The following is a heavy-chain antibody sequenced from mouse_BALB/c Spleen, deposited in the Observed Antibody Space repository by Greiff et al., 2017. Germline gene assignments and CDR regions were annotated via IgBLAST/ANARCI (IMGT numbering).Heavy chain of an antibody. D-gene: IGHD2-4*01. Sequence: EVQLVESGPELVKPGASVKISCKASGYTFTDYNMHWVKQSHGKSLEWIGYIYPYNGGTGYNQKFKSKATLTVDNSSSTAYMELRSLTSEDSAVYYCARGGLMITPPGFAYWGQGTLVTVSA. J-gene: IGHJ3*01. V-gene: IGHV1S29*02. CDR3: ARGGLMITPPGFAY. CDR1: GYTFTDYN. CDR2: IYPYNGGT.